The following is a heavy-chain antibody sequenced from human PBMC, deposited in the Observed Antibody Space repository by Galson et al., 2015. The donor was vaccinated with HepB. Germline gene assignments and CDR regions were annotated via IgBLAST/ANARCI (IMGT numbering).Heavy chain of an antibody. CDR2: IRSKAYGGTT. CDR1: GFTFGDYA. V-gene: IGHV3-49*03. Sequence: SLRLSCAASGFTFGDYAMSWFRQAPGKGLEWVGFIRSKAYGGTTEYAASVKGRFTISRDDSKSIAYLQMNSLKTEDTAVYYCTRDPLSYYDSSGYYLAFDIWGQGTMVTVSS. CDR3: TRDPLSYYDSSGYYLAFDI. J-gene: IGHJ3*02. D-gene: IGHD3-22*01.